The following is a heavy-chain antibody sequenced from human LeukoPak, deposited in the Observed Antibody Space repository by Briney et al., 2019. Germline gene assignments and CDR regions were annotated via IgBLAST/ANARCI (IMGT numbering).Heavy chain of an antibody. J-gene: IGHJ5*02. CDR3: ARGELSHGNWFDP. CDR1: GYTFTSYD. CDR2: MYPNSGNT. D-gene: IGHD1-7*01. Sequence: ASVKVSCKPSGYTFTSYDINWVRPTTEQRSEWMGWMYPNSGNTGYAQEFHGRVTMTRNTSISTAYMELSSLRSEDTAVYYCARGELSHGNWFDPWGQGTLVTVSS. V-gene: IGHV1-8*01.